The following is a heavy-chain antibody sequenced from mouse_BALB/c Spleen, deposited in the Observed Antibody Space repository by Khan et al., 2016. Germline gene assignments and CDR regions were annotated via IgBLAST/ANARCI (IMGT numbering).Heavy chain of an antibody. CDR3: ARNYFFDY. J-gene: IGHJ2*01. CDR2: ISYSGST. V-gene: IGHV3-2*02. CDR1: GYSITSDYA. Sequence: EVKLLESGPGLVKPSQSLSLTCTVTGYSITSDYAWNWIRQFPGNKLEWMGYISYSGSTSYNPSLKSRISITRDTSKNQFCLQWNSVTTEDTATYYCARNYFFDYWGQGTTLTVSS.